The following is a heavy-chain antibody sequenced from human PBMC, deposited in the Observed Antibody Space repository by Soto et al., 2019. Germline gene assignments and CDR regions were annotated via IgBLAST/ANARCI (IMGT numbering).Heavy chain of an antibody. Sequence: QVQLVQSGAEVKKPGSSVKVSCKASGGTFSSYTISWVRQAPGQGIEWMGRIIPILGIANYAQKFPGRVKISADKSTRKVYMELGSLRSEDTGVYYCATDCCGGCYIDYWGQGTLVTVSS. CDR1: GGTFSSYT. CDR3: ATDCCGGCYIDY. CDR2: IIPILGIA. V-gene: IGHV1-69*02. J-gene: IGHJ4*02. D-gene: IGHD2-21*02.